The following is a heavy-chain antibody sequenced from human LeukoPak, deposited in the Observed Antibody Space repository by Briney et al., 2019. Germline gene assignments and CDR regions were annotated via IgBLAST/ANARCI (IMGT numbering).Heavy chain of an antibody. CDR3: ARRLLEPYYFDY. Sequence: GESLRLSCAASGFTFSDYYMSWIRQAPGKGLEWVSYISSSGSTIYYADSVKGRFTISRDNAKNSLYLQMNSLRAEDTAVYYCARRLLEPYYFDYWGQGTLVTVSS. CDR1: GFTFSDYY. D-gene: IGHD3-3*01. V-gene: IGHV3-11*01. J-gene: IGHJ4*02. CDR2: ISSSGSTI.